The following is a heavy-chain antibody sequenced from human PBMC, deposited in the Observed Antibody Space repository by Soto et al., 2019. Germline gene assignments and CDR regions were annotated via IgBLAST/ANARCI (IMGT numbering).Heavy chain of an antibody. CDR3: ARRDYYDSSGYYLGEGHFDY. J-gene: IGHJ4*02. V-gene: IGHV1-18*01. D-gene: IGHD3-22*01. Sequence: QVQLVQSGAEVKKPGASVKVSCKASGYTFTSYGISCVRQAPGQGLEWMGWISAYNGNTNYAQKLQGRVTMTTDTSTSTAYMELRSLRSDDTAVYYCARRDYYDSSGYYLGEGHFDYWGQGTLVTVSS. CDR2: ISAYNGNT. CDR1: GYTFTSYG.